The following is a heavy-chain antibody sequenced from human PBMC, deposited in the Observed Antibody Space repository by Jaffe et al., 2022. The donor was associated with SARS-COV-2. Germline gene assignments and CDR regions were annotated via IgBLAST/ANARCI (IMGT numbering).Heavy chain of an antibody. V-gene: IGHV3-23*01. CDR1: GFTFSTYA. D-gene: IGHD3-16*02. CDR2: ITGSGGTI. CDR3: ATDNLGAVIRPPFEY. Sequence: EVELLESGGGFVQPGESLRLSCAASGFTFSTYAMNWVRQAPGKGLEWVSSITGSGGTIYLADSVKGRFTISRDNSKNTLYLQMNRLRAEDTAVYYCATDNLGAVIRPPFEYWGQGTLVTVSS. J-gene: IGHJ4*02.